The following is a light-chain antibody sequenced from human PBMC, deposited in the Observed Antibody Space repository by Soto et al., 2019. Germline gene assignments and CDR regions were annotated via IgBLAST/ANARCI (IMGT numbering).Light chain of an antibody. J-gene: IGKJ1*01. CDR3: QQYGSSPRT. CDR2: GAS. CDR1: QSVSSSY. V-gene: IGKV3-20*01. Sequence: ELVLTQSPGTLSLSPGERATLSCRASQSVSSSYLAWYRQKPGQAPSLLIYGASSRATGIPDRFSGSGSGTDFTLTISRLEPEDFAVYYCQQYGSSPRTFGQGTKVDIK.